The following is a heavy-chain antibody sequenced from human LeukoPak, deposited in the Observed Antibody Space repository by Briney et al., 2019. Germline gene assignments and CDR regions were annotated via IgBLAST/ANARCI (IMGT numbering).Heavy chain of an antibody. D-gene: IGHD3-22*01. J-gene: IGHJ4*02. Sequence: GSSMKVSCKASGGTFSSYAISWVRQAPGQGLEWMGGIIPIFGTANYAQKFQGRVTITADESTSTAYMELSSLRSEDTAAYYCAKGSYYDSSGSFYFDYWGQGTLVTVSS. CDR1: GGTFSSYA. CDR3: AKGSYYDSSGSFYFDY. V-gene: IGHV1-69*01. CDR2: IIPIFGTA.